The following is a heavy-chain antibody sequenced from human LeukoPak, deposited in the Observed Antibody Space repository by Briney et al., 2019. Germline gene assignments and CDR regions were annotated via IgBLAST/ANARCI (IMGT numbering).Heavy chain of an antibody. J-gene: IGHJ5*02. CDR2: IHYSGST. Sequence: SETLSLTCTVSGGSIISYYWSWIRQPPGKGLEWIGYIHYSGSTNYNPSLKSRVTISVDTSKNHFSLKLSSVTAADTAVYYCARGGTTVTPGLLWFDPWGQGTLVTVSS. D-gene: IGHD4-17*01. CDR1: GGSIISYY. CDR3: ARGGTTVTPGLLWFDP. V-gene: IGHV4-59*01.